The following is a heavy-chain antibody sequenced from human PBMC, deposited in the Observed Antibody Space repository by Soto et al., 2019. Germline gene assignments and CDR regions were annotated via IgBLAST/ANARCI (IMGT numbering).Heavy chain of an antibody. Sequence: PSETLSLTCTVSGGSISSYYWSWIRQPPGKGLEWIGYIYYSGSTNYNPSLKSRVTISVDTSKNQFSLKLSSVTAADTAVYYCARHPRYSGSYYDYWGQGTLVTVSS. CDR3: ARHPRYSGSYYDY. CDR1: GGSISSYY. D-gene: IGHD1-26*01. J-gene: IGHJ4*02. V-gene: IGHV4-59*08. CDR2: IYYSGST.